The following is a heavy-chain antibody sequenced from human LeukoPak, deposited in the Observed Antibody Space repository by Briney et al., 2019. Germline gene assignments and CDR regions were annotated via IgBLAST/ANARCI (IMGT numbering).Heavy chain of an antibody. J-gene: IGHJ6*03. CDR2: ISSSSSTI. V-gene: IGHV3-48*04. D-gene: IGHD3-9*01. CDR3: ARDPLTPYNYYMDV. Sequence: GGSLRLSCAASGFTFSSYSMNWVRQAPGKGLEWVSYISSSSSTIYYADSVRGRFTISRDNAKNSLYLQMNSLRVEDKAVYYCARDPLTPYNYYMDVWGKGTTVTVSS. CDR1: GFTFSSYS.